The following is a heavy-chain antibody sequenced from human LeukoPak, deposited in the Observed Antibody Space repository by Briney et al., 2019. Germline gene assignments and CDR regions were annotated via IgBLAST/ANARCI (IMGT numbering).Heavy chain of an antibody. Sequence: PSETLSLTCAVYGGSFSGYYWSWIRQPPGKGLEWIGEINHSGSTNYNPSLKSRVTISVDTSKNQFSLKLSSVTAADTAVYYCARLYVGYKGWYDDAFDIWGQGTMVTVSS. CDR1: GGSFSGYY. J-gene: IGHJ3*02. CDR3: ARLYVGYKGWYDDAFDI. CDR2: INHSGST. D-gene: IGHD5-24*01. V-gene: IGHV4-34*01.